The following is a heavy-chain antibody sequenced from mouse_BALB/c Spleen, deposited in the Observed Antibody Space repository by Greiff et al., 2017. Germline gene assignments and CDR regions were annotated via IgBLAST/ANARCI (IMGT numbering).Heavy chain of an antibody. CDR2: IWAGGST. V-gene: IGHV2-9*02. CDR1: GFSLTSYG. D-gene: IGHD2-3*01. CDR3: ARERGYYAAMDY. J-gene: IGHJ4*01. Sequence: VQRVESGPGLVAPSQSLSITCTVSGFSLTSYGVHWVRQPPGKGLEWLGVIWAGGSTNYNSALMSRLSISKDNSKSQVFLKMNSLQTDDTAMYYCARERGYYAAMDYWGQGTSVTVSS.